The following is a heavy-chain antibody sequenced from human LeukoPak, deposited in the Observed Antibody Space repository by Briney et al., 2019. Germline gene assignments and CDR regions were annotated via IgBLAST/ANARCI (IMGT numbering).Heavy chain of an antibody. CDR3: ARGPGGMTTVVTPSSTFDY. CDR2: ISGSGGTS. Sequence: PGGSLRLSCAASGFTFNRYGMSWVRQAPGKGLEWVSAISGSGGTSYYADSVKGRFTISRDNSKNTLYLQINSLRAEDTAVYYCARGPGGMTTVVTPSSTFDYWGQGTLVTVSS. V-gene: IGHV3-23*01. CDR1: GFTFNRYG. D-gene: IGHD4-23*01. J-gene: IGHJ4*02.